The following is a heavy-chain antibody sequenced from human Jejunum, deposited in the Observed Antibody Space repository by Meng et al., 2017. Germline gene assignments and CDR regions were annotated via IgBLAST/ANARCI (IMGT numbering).Heavy chain of an antibody. D-gene: IGHD1-26*01. J-gene: IGHJ4*02. CDR2: MYYRSKWYI. Sequence: QRQLKQSGRGLVNPPQTLSLTRPTPGDSVSTNSAGWNWIRHSPSRGLKWLGRMYYRSKWYIDYAVSVKSRITIHPDTSKNQFSLHLNSVTPEDTAVYDCAGGGLVRSTRGYFDYWGQGTLVTVSS. CDR1: GDSVSTNSAG. V-gene: IGHV6-1*01. CDR3: AGGGLVRSTRGYFDY.